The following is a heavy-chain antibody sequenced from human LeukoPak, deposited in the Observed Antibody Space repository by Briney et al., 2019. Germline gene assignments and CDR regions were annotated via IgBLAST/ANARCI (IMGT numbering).Heavy chain of an antibody. Sequence: GESLKISCKGSGYSFTSYRIGWVRQMPGKGLEWMGIIYPGDSDTRYSPSFQGQVTISADKSISTAYLQWSSLKASDTAMYYCARVMVRDGYNWAWDAFDIWGQGTMVTVSS. D-gene: IGHD5-24*01. CDR3: ARVMVRDGYNWAWDAFDI. J-gene: IGHJ3*02. CDR2: IYPGDSDT. CDR1: GYSFTSYR. V-gene: IGHV5-51*01.